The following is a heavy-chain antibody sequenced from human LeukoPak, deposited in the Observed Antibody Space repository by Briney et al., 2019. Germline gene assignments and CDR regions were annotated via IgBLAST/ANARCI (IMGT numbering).Heavy chain of an antibody. CDR2: ISGSGGST. CDR1: GGSFSGYY. J-gene: IGHJ4*02. D-gene: IGHD1-26*01. CDR3: AKTGSGSYSQPYYFDY. Sequence: PSETLSLTCAVYGGSFSGYYWSWIRQPPGKGLEWVSAISGSGGSTYYADSVKGRFTISRDNSKNTLYLQMNSLRAEDTAVYYCAKTGSGSYSQPYYFDYWGQGTLVTVSS. V-gene: IGHV3-23*01.